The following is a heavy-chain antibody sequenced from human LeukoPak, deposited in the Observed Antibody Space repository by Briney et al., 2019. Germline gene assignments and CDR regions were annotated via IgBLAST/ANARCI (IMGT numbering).Heavy chain of an antibody. CDR3: AREQGYSSSWYTGCYYYYMDV. V-gene: IGHV3-7*01. D-gene: IGHD6-13*01. CDR2: IKQDGSEK. Sequence: PGGSLRLSCAASGFTFSSYWMSWVRQAPGKGLEWVANIKQDGSEKYYVDSVKGRFTISRDNAKNSLYLQMNSLRAEDTAVYYCAREQGYSSSWYTGCYYYYMDVWGKGTTVTVSS. CDR1: GFTFSSYW. J-gene: IGHJ6*03.